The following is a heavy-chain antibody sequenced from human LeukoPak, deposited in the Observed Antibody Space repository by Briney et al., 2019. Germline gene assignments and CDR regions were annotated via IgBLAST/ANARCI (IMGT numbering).Heavy chain of an antibody. J-gene: IGHJ4*02. Sequence: ASMKVSCKASGYTFTNYGISWVRQAPGQGLEWMGWINAYKGNTHYAQKLQDRVTMTTDTSTSTAYMELRSLRSDDTAVYYCARMNGSQFDYWGQGTLVTVSS. CDR1: GYTFTNYG. CDR2: INAYKGNT. V-gene: IGHV1-18*01. CDR3: ARMNGSQFDY. D-gene: IGHD1-1*01.